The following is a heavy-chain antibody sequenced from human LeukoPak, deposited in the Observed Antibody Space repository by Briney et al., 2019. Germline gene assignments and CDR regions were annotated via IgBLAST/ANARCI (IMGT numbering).Heavy chain of an antibody. D-gene: IGHD1-26*01. CDR3: AITWEFDAFDI. J-gene: IGHJ3*02. CDR2: IWYDGSNK. Sequence: GGSLRLSCAASGFTFSSYGMPWVRQAPGKGLEWVAVIWYDGSNKCYADSVKGRFTISRDNSKNTLYLQMNSLRAEDTAVYYCAITWEFDAFDIWGQGTMVTVSS. CDR1: GFTFSSYG. V-gene: IGHV3-33*01.